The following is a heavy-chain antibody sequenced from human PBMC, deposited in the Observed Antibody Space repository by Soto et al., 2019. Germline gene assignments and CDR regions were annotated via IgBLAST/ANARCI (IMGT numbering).Heavy chain of an antibody. V-gene: IGHV4-30-4*01. J-gene: IGHJ4*02. CDR1: GGSISSGDYY. CDR3: ASSLDTSGSYGLFSG. Sequence: QGQLQEAGQGMVKPSQTLSLTCTVSGGSISSGDYYWIWIRQPPGQALEWIGYIYYSGSTYYNPSLKSRVTFAVDTSRNQFALRLNSVTAADTAVYYCASSLDTSGSYGLFSGWGQGTLVTVSS. D-gene: IGHD1-26*01. CDR2: IYYSGST.